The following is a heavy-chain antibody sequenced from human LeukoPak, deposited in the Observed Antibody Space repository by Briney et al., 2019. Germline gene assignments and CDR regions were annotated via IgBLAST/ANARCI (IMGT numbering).Heavy chain of an antibody. D-gene: IGHD6-6*01. CDR3: ARLSRQLVLYYYYYMDV. CDR1: DFTFGAYT. J-gene: IGHJ6*03. Sequence: GGSLRLSCAASDFTFGAYTMNWVRQAPGKGLEWLSYISFSGDTIYYSDSVRGRFTISRDNAKNSLYLQMNSLRAEDTAVYYCARLSRQLVLYYYYYMDVWGKGTTVTVSS. V-gene: IGHV3-48*01. CDR2: ISFSGDTI.